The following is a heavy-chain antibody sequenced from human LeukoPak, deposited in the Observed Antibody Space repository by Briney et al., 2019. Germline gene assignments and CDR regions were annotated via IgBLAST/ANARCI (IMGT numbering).Heavy chain of an antibody. CDR1: GFTFTNYN. D-gene: IGHD6-19*01. CDR3: AKGEQWLVKDLIDY. J-gene: IGHJ4*02. Sequence: GGSLRLSCVASGFTFTNYNMNWVRQAPGKRLEWVSQISSSSTTMYYADSVKGRFTISRDNAKNSLYLQMSSLRDEDTAVYYCAKGEQWLVKDLIDYWGQGTLVTVSS. V-gene: IGHV3-48*02. CDR2: ISSSSTTM.